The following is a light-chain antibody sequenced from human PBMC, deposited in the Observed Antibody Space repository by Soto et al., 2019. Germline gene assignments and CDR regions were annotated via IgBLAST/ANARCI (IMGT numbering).Light chain of an antibody. Sequence: IMTQSPATLSVSPGERATLSCRASQTISTNLAWYQQKPGLAPRLLIYGASTRATGVPARFSGSGSGTEFALTISNLQSEDFAVYYCQQYDNWPPLTFGQGTKVDI. V-gene: IGKV3-15*01. J-gene: IGKJ1*01. CDR2: GAS. CDR3: QQYDNWPPLT. CDR1: QTISTN.